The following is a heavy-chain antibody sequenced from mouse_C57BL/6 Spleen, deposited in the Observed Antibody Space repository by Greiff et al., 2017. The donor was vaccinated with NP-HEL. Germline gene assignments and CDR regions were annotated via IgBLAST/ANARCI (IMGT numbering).Heavy chain of an antibody. J-gene: IGHJ4*01. CDR1: GYAFRSYW. V-gene: IGHV1-80*01. CDR3: ARSEDYGRDY. D-gene: IGHD1-1*01. Sequence: QVQLQQSGAELVKPGASVKISCKASGYAFRSYWMNWVKQRPGKGLEWIGQIYPGDGDANYNGKFKGKATLTADKSSSTAYMQLSSRTAEDSAVYVCARSEDYGRDYWGQGTSVTVSS. CDR2: IYPGDGDA.